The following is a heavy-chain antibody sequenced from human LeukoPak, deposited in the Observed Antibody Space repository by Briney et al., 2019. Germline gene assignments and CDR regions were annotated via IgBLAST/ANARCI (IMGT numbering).Heavy chain of an antibody. D-gene: IGHD3/OR15-3a*01. CDR2: VNPDTGNT. CDR1: GYTFTSYD. V-gene: IGHV1-8*01. J-gene: IGHJ3*02. CDR3: ARRGLVAGIYDLVYGFDI. Sequence: ASVKVSCKASGYTFTSYDINWVRQAPGQGPEWMGWVNPDTGNTGFAQKFQGRVTITQNSSVTTVYMELSSLTSEDTAVYYCARRGLVAGIYDLVYGFDIWGQGTMVTVSS.